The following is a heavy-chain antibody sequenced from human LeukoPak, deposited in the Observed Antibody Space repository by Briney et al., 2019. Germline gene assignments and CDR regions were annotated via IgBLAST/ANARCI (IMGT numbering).Heavy chain of an antibody. D-gene: IGHD4-17*01. Sequence: XXGSTNYNPSLKSRVTISVDKSKNQFSLKLSSVTAADTAVYYCARERYGDYVPTPYYYYGMDVWGQGTTVTVSS. CDR2: XXGST. CDR3: ARERYGDYVPTPYYYYGMDV. V-gene: IGHV4-4*02. J-gene: IGHJ6*02.